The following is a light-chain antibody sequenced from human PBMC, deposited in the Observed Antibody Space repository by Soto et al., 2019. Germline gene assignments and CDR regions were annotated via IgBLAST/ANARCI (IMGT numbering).Light chain of an antibody. Sequence: QSALTQPASVSGSPGQSITISCTGTISDVGGYNYVSWYQQHPGKAPKLIIYDVSNRPSGVSNRFSGSKSGNTASLTISGLQAEDEADYYCSSYTSSSTLAFGGGTKVTVL. V-gene: IGLV2-14*01. CDR1: ISDVGGYNY. CDR2: DVS. CDR3: SSYTSSSTLA. J-gene: IGLJ2*01.